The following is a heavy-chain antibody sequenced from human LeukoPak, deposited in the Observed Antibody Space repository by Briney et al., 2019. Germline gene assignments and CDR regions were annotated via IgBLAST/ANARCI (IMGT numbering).Heavy chain of an antibody. D-gene: IGHD2-15*01. Sequence: VASVKVSCKVSGYTFTGYYMHWVRQAPGQGLEWMGWINPNSGGTNYAQKFQGRVTMTRDTSTSTVYMELSSLRSEDTAVYYCARDATRTGDTVVVVAARGGYFWGQGTLVTVSS. J-gene: IGHJ4*02. V-gene: IGHV1-2*02. CDR3: ARDATRTGDTVVVVAARGGYF. CDR1: GYTFTGYY. CDR2: INPNSGGT.